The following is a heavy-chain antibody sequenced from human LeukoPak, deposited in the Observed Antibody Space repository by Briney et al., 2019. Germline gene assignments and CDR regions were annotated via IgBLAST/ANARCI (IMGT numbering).Heavy chain of an antibody. J-gene: IGHJ4*02. Sequence: ASVKVSFKASGYSFTAFYIHWVRQAPGQGLEWMGWIHPRSGETNYAYKFRGRVTMTRDTSISTTYMDLGSLGSDDTAVYYCARDGEYGTGSYYRGCFDYWGQGTLVTVSS. CDR2: IHPRSGET. D-gene: IGHD3-10*01. CDR3: ARDGEYGTGSYYRGCFDY. CDR1: GYSFTAFY. V-gene: IGHV1-2*02.